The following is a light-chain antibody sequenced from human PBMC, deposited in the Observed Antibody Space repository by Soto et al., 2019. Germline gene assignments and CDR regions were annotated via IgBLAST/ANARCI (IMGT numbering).Light chain of an antibody. V-gene: IGLV4-60*03. J-gene: IGLJ2*01. CDR2: LEGGESY. CDR1: SGHSSYI. Sequence: QPVLTQSSSASASLGSSVKLTCTLSSGHSSYIIAWHQQQPGKATRYLMKLEGGESYTKGSGVPDRFSGSSSGADRYVTISNVQPEDEADYYCETWDSYTVVFGGGTKLTVL. CDR3: ETWDSYTVV.